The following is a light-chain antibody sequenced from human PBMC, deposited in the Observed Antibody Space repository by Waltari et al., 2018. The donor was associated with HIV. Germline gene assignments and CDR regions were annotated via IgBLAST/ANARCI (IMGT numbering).Light chain of an antibody. Sequence: EIVLTQSPATLSLSPGERATLSCRASQSVSRYLAWYQQKPGQAPRLLGYDAFNRATGIPARFSGSGSGTDFTLTISSLEPEDFAVYYCQQRSNWPHTFGQGTKLEIK. CDR3: QQRSNWPHT. J-gene: IGKJ2*01. V-gene: IGKV3-11*01. CDR1: QSVSRY. CDR2: DAF.